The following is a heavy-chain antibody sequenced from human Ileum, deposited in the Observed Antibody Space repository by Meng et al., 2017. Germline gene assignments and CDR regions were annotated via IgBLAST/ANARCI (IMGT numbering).Heavy chain of an antibody. D-gene: IGHD3-3*02. CDR1: GGSISSGEHC. CDR3: ARHGHFTPDKYYFDS. Sequence: QVQLQESGPGLLKPSETLSLSCTASGGSISSGEHCWGWIRQPPGKGLEWIGSVYFTGYTYYSPSLMSRVTISVETSKNQFSLRLTSVTAADTGLYLCARHGHFTPDKYYFDSWGQGTLVTVSS. CDR2: VYFTGYT. V-gene: IGHV4-39*01. J-gene: IGHJ4*03.